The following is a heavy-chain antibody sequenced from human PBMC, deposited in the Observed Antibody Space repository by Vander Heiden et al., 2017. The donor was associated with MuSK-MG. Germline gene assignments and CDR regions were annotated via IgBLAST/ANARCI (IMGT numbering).Heavy chain of an antibody. Sequence: QVQLQQWGAGLLKPSDTLSLTCAVYGGSFSGYYWSWIRQPPGKGLEWIGEINHSGSTNYNPSLKSRVTISVDTSKNQFSLKLRSGTAADPAVYYCARVGSFNSWFDPWVQGSLVTVSS. D-gene: IGHD1-26*01. J-gene: IGHJ5*02. CDR2: INHSGST. V-gene: IGHV4-34*01. CDR3: ARVGSFNSWFDP. CDR1: GGSFSGYY.